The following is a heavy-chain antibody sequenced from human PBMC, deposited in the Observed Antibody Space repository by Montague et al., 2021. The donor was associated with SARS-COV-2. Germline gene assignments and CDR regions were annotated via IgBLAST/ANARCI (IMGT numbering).Heavy chain of an antibody. V-gene: IGHV4-39*01. CDR2: VHYTGTT. Sequence: SETLSLTCTVSGGSITVSRYDWGWIRQPPGKGLEWIGSVHYTGTTSYNASLKSRLTISVDTSENQFSLKMTSVTASDTAVYYCARHRVNAGSFDIWGQGTMVTVSS. CDR3: ARHRVNAGSFDI. J-gene: IGHJ3*02. D-gene: IGHD1-1*01. CDR1: GGSITVSRYD.